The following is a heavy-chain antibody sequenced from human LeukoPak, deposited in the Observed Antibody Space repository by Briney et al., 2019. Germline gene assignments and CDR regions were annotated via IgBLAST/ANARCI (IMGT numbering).Heavy chain of an antibody. V-gene: IGHV3-23*01. CDR3: AKVGARGCSSSTCFIY. Sequence: PGGSLRLSCAASGFTFRSYAMSCVRQAPGKGLEWVSAIRGSGNTTYYADSVKSRFTISRDNSKNTLYLQMNSLRPEDTAVYYCAKVGARGCSSSTCFIYWGQGTLVTVSS. D-gene: IGHD2-2*01. CDR1: GFTFRSYA. CDR2: IRGSGNTT. J-gene: IGHJ4*02.